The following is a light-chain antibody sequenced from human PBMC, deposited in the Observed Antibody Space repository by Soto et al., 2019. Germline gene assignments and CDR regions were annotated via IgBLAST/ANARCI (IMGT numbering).Light chain of an antibody. CDR3: ASWDDSLSGWV. CDR1: GSSVGSNY. V-gene: IGLV1-47*02. Sequence: QAVVTQPPSASGTPGQRVTISCSGSGSSVGSNYVYWYQQLPGTAPKLLIYSNIQRPSGVPDRFSGSKSGTSASLAISGLRSEDEADYYCASWDDSLSGWVFGGGTKLTVL. J-gene: IGLJ3*02. CDR2: SNI.